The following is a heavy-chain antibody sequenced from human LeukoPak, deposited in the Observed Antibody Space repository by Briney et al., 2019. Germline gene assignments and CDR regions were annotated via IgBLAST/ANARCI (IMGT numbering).Heavy chain of an antibody. J-gene: IGHJ4*02. CDR3: ARGGVGITIFGVLYYFDY. V-gene: IGHV1-69*04. CDR1: GGTFSSYA. CDR2: IIPILGIA. Sequence: SVKVSCKASGGTFSSYAISWVRQAPGQGLEWMGRIIPILGIANYAQKFQGRVTITADKSTSTAYMELSSLRSEDTAVYYCARGGVGITIFGVLYYFDYWGQGTLVTVSS. D-gene: IGHD3-3*01.